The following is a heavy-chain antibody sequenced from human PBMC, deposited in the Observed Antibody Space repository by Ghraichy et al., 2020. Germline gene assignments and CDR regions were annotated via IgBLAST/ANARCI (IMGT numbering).Heavy chain of an antibody. Sequence: ASVNASCKASGYTFTSYDINWVRQATGQGLEWMGWMNPNSGNTGYAQKFQGRVTMTRNTSISTAYMELSSLRSEDTAVYYCARRHSSSYIYYYYYYGMDVWGQGTTVTVSS. J-gene: IGHJ6*02. CDR3: ARRHSSSYIYYYYYYGMDV. V-gene: IGHV1-8*01. CDR1: GYTFTSYD. D-gene: IGHD6-13*01. CDR2: MNPNSGNT.